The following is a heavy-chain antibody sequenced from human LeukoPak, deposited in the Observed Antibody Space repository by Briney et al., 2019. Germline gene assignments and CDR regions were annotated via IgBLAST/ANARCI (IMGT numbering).Heavy chain of an antibody. CDR2: ISWNSGSI. V-gene: IGHV3-9*01. CDR1: GFTFDDYA. CDR3: ARQGSRYCSSSCFFDC. Sequence: GRSLRLSCAASGFTFDDYAMHWVRQAPGKGLEWVSGISWNSGSIGYADSVKGRFTISRDNAKNSLYLQMNSLRAEDTAVYYCARQGSRYCSSSCFFDCWGQGTLVTVSS. D-gene: IGHD2-2*01. J-gene: IGHJ4*02.